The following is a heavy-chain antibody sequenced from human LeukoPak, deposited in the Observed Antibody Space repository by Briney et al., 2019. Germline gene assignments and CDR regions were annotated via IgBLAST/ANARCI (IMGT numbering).Heavy chain of an antibody. D-gene: IGHD5-24*01. CDR2: ISYDGSNK. V-gene: IGHV3-30-3*01. CDR1: GFTFSSYA. CDR3: TRVGYIDEGIDY. Sequence: GGSLRLSCAASGFTFSSYAMRWVRQAPGKGLEWVAVISYDGSNKYYADSVKGRFTISRDNAKNSLYLQMNSLRAEDTAIYYCTRVGYIDEGIDYWGQGTLVTVSS. J-gene: IGHJ4*02.